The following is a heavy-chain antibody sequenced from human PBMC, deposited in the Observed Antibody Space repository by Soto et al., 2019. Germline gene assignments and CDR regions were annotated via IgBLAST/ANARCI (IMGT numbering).Heavy chain of an antibody. Sequence: SETLCLSCTVSGGFMSSSSYYVGWIRQAPGKGLEWIGSIYYSGSTYYNPSLKSRVTISVDTSKNQFSLKLSSVTAADTAVYYCTRHATHSSRWVDYWGQGTLVTVS. CDR1: GGFMSSSSYY. J-gene: IGHJ4*02. D-gene: IGHD6-13*01. CDR3: TRHATHSSRWVDY. V-gene: IGHV4-39*01. CDR2: IYYSGST.